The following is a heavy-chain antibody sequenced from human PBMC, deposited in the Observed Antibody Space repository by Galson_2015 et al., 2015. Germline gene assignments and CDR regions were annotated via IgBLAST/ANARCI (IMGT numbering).Heavy chain of an antibody. CDR2: ISSSTYI. CDR1: GFTFSSYS. V-gene: IGHV3-21*01. J-gene: IGHJ6*03. CDR3: ARVNDFWSGYYTDTYYYMDV. D-gene: IGHD3-3*01. Sequence: SLRLSCAVSGFTFSSYSVTWVRQAPGKGLEWVSSISSSTYIYYADSVKGRFTISRDNAKNSLYLQMNSLRAEDTAVYYCARVNDFWSGYYTDTYYYMDVWGKGTTVTVSS.